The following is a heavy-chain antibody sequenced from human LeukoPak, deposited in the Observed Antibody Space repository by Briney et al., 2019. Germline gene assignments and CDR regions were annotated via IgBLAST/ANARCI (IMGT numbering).Heavy chain of an antibody. CDR3: AGSYHYYVDV. V-gene: IGHV4-59*01. CDR1: GGSISNYY. J-gene: IGHJ6*03. Sequence: RPSETLSLTCTVSGGSISNYYWSWIRQPPGKGPEWIGYISYIGSTKYNPSLKSRVTISEDTFKKQFSLKLSSVTAADTAVYYCAGSYHYYVDVWGKGTTVTVSS. CDR2: ISYIGST.